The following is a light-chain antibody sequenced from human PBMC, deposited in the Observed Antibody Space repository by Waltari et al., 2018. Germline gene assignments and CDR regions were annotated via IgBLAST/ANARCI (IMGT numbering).Light chain of an antibody. CDR3: SSYVASRIV. CDR2: EVS. J-gene: IGLJ2*01. CDR1: TNDICSYDY. V-gene: IGLV2-8*01. Sequence: QSALTQPPSASGSPGQSVTLSCTGPTNDICSYDYVSWYQHHPGKAPKLIIYEVSNRPSGGSKRFSGSKSGSTASLTVSALQVEDEAIYYCSSYVASRIVFGGGTRLTVL.